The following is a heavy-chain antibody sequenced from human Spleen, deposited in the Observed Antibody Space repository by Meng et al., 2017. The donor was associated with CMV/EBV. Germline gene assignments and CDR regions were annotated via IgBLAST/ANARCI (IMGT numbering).Heavy chain of an antibody. CDR2: NYTSGST. CDR3: AREMEGGGTYDY. J-gene: IGHJ4*02. D-gene: IGHD2-15*01. V-gene: IGHV4-4*07. Sequence: QVQVQEAGPGQVNPSQTLSLSCAVSCASICSDYGSWRRQPAGKGLEWIGRNYTSGSTNYNPSLKSRVTMSVDTSKNQFSLKLSSVTAADTAVYYCAREMEGGGTYDYWGQGTLVTASS. CDR1: CASICSDY.